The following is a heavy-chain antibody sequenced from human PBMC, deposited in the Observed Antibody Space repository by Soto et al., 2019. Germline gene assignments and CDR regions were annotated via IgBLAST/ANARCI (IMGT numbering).Heavy chain of an antibody. D-gene: IGHD3-3*01. V-gene: IGHV3-23*01. CDR2: ISGSGGST. J-gene: IGHJ4*02. CDR3: AKAYYDFWSGYYFDY. CDR1: GFTFSTYT. Sequence: GGSLRLSCVASGFTFSTYTMSWVRQAPGKGLEWVSAISGSGGSTYYADSVKGRFTISRDNSKNTLYLQMNSLRAEDTAVYYCAKAYYDFWSGYYFDYWGQGTLVTVSS.